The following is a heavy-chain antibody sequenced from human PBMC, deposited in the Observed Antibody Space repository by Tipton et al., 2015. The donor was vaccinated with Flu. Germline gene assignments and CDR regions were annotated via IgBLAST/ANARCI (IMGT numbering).Heavy chain of an antibody. CDR1: GFTVISNY. D-gene: IGHD6-19*01. Sequence: SLRLSCAVTGFTVISNYMSWVRQAPGKGLEWVSVIYTDGRTYYADSVKGRFTFSRDISKNTLYLQMNSLGAEDTAIYYCARDPKAVAALYYFDYCGQGAPVAVSS. J-gene: IGHJ4*02. CDR2: IYTDGRT. CDR3: ARDPKAVAALYYFDY. V-gene: IGHV3-53*05.